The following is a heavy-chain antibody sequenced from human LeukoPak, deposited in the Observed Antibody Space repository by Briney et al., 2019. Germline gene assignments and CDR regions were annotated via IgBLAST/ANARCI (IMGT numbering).Heavy chain of an antibody. V-gene: IGHV3-53*01. CDR2: IYSGGST. CDR3: ARGGEDDAFDI. CDR1: GFTVSSNY. Sequence: GGSLRLSCAASGFTVSSNYMSWVRQAPGKGLEWVSVIYSGGSTYYADSVKGRFTISRDNSKNTLYLQVNSLRAEDTAVYYCARGGEDDAFDIWGQGTMVTVSS. J-gene: IGHJ3*02. D-gene: IGHD2-21*01.